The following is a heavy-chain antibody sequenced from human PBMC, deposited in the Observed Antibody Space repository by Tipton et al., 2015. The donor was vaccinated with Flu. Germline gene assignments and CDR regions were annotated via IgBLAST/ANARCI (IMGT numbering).Heavy chain of an antibody. CDR3: ARDLRGYSGYTGGDAFDM. CDR2: FHNTGSIYNAKT. Sequence: TLSLTCSVSGGSISRTPAFWGWVRQPPGKRPEWIAAFHNTGSIYNAKTYFNSSLNSRVTISTNASKNQFSLTLTSATAADTALYYCARDLRGYSGYTGGDAFDMWGQGIMVTVSS. J-gene: IGHJ3*02. CDR1: GGSISRTPAF. D-gene: IGHD5-12*01. V-gene: IGHV4-39*07.